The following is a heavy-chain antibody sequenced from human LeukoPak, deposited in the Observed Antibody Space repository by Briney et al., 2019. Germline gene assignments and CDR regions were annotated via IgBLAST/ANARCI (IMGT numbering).Heavy chain of an antibody. V-gene: IGHV4-39*07. D-gene: IGHD3-9*01. CDR3: AREGGGLLRYFDWEKHWFDP. J-gene: IGHJ5*02. CDR1: GGSISSSSYY. CDR2: IYYSGST. Sequence: NPSETLSLTCTVSGGSISSSSYYWGWIRQPPGKGLEWIGSIYYSGSTYYNPSLKSRVTISVDTSKNQFSLKLSSVTAADTAVYYCAREGGGLLRYFDWEKHWFDPWGQGTLVTVSS.